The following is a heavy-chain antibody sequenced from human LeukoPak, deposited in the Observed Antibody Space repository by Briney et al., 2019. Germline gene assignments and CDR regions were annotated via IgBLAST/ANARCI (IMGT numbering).Heavy chain of an antibody. CDR1: GFTRRCYW. CDR3: ARGPRRSGGNC. V-gene: IGHV3-7*01. J-gene: IGHJ4*02. Sequence: PGGSLRLPCAPSGFTRRCYWMSWLHQAPGKGRNGLAYIDEDGRDISYLDSVKGRFTIARDNAKSSLILQMNSLRTEDTAVYHCARGPRRSGGNCWGQGTLVTVSS. D-gene: IGHD2-15*01. CDR2: IDEDGRDI.